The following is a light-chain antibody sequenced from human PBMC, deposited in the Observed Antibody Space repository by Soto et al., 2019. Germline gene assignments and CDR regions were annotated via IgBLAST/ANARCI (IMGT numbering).Light chain of an antibody. CDR1: QTVDNN. CDR2: AAS. Sequence: EIPNTQCPSSVSASVGDRVTIPCRASQTVDNNLDWYQQKPGKAPKLLIYAASIRPSGIPSRFSGSGSGTEFTLTISSLQSEDFAAYYCQQYNNTPPVTFGPGTNVDIK. CDR3: QQYNNTPPVT. J-gene: IGKJ3*01. V-gene: IGKV1-39*01.